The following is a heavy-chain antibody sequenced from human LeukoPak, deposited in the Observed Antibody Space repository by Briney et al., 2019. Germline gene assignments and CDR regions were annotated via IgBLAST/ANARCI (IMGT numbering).Heavy chain of an antibody. CDR3: VYTSGWTNIYYYGMDV. Sequence: SETLSLTCTVSGASVSSDFWSWIRQSPGKGLEWVGYLHYNGITNYNPSLESRVTISLDTSKNQFSLKLRSVTAADTAVYYCVYTSGWTNIYYYGMDVWGHGTTVAVSS. D-gene: IGHD6-19*01. CDR2: LHYNGIT. J-gene: IGHJ6*02. V-gene: IGHV4-59*02. CDR1: GASVSSDF.